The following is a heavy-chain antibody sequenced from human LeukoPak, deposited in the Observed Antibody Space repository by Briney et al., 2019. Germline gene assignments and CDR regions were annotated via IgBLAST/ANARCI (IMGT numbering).Heavy chain of an antibody. D-gene: IGHD3-10*01. V-gene: IGHV3-21*01. J-gene: IGHJ4*02. Sequence: PGGSLRLSCAASGLTFSIYGMSWVRQAPGKGLEWVSSITSSSRYTYHADSVKGRFTISRDNAKNSLYLQMNSLRVEDTAVYYCARDYDSGSHFDYWGQGTLVTVSS. CDR2: ITSSSRYT. CDR1: GLTFSIYG. CDR3: ARDYDSGSHFDY.